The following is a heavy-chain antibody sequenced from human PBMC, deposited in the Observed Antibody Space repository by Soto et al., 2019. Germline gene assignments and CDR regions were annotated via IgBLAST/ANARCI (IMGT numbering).Heavy chain of an antibody. Sequence: EVQLVESGGGLVQPGGSLRLSCAASGFTFSSYSMNWVRQAPGKGLEWVSYISSSSSTIYYADSVKGRFTISRDNAKNSLYLQMNSLRAEDTAVYYCARDPLDYSNLKYYYHYYMDIWGKGTTVTVSS. CDR1: GFTFSSYS. V-gene: IGHV3-48*01. CDR2: ISSSSSTI. D-gene: IGHD4-4*01. J-gene: IGHJ6*03. CDR3: ARDPLDYSNLKYYYHYYMDI.